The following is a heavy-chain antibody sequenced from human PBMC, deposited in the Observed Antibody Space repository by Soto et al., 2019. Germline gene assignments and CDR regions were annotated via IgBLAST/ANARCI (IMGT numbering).Heavy chain of an antibody. CDR3: AGGGNIGLSEFDY. Sequence: GASVKVSCKASGYTFTGYYLHWLRQAPGQGLEWMGWINPNSGGTNYAQKFQGRVTMTRDTSISTAYMDLSRLRYDDTAVYYCAGGGNIGLSEFDYWGQGTLDTAPQ. CDR1: GYTFTGYY. D-gene: IGHD3-16*01. V-gene: IGHV1-2*02. J-gene: IGHJ4*02. CDR2: INPNSGGT.